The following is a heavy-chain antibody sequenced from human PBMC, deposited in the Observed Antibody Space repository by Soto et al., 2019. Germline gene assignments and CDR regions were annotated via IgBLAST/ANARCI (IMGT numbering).Heavy chain of an antibody. CDR2: ISWDGGST. V-gene: IGHV3-43*01. CDR1: GFTFDDYT. Sequence: PGGSLRLSCAASGFTFDDYTMHWVRQAPGKGLEWVSLISWDGGSTYYADSVKGRFTISRDNSKNSLYLQMNSLRTEDTALYYCAKEAAAGKAGRLWDYYYGMDVWGQGTTVTVSS. CDR3: AKEAAAGKAGRLWDYYYGMDV. D-gene: IGHD6-13*01. J-gene: IGHJ6*02.